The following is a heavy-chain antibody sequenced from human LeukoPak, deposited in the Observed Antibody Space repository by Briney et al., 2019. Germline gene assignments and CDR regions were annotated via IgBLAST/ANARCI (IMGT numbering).Heavy chain of an antibody. V-gene: IGHV1-69*02. CDR2: IIPILGIA. CDR3: ASSRADYYDSSGYLNFDY. J-gene: IGHJ4*02. D-gene: IGHD3-22*01. CDR1: GGTFSSYT. Sequence: VKVSCKASGGTFSSYTISWVRQAPGQGLEWMGRIIPILGIANYAQKFQGRVTIIADKSTSTAYMELSSLRSEDTAVYYCASSRADYYDSSGYLNFDYWGQGTLVTVSS.